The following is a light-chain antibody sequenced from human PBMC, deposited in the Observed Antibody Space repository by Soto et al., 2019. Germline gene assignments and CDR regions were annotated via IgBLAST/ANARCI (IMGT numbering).Light chain of an antibody. J-gene: IGLJ3*02. CDR3: ISYTSSSTWV. CDR2: EVS. Sequence: QSVLTQPASVSGSPGQSIPISCTGTSSDVGAYNYVSWYQQHPGKAPKLMIYEVSNRPSGVSNRFSGSRSGNTASLTISGLQAEDESDYYCISYTSSSTWVFGGGTKLTVL. CDR1: SSDVGAYNY. V-gene: IGLV2-14*01.